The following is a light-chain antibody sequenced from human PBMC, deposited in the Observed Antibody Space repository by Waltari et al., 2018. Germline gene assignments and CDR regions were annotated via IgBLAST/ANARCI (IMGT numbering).Light chain of an antibody. J-gene: IGKJ4*01. CDR2: AAS. Sequence: DIQLTQSPSFLSASVGDRVTITCRASQGISSYLAWYQQKPGKAPKLLIYAASTLQSGVPSRFSGSESGTEVTLTISSLQPEDFATYYCQQLNSYPLTFGGGTKVEI. CDR1: QGISSY. V-gene: IGKV1-9*01. CDR3: QQLNSYPLT.